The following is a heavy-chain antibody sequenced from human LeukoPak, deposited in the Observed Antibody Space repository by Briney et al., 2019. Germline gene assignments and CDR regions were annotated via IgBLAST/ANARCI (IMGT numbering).Heavy chain of an antibody. V-gene: IGHV4-34*01. Sequence: SETLSLTCAVYGGSFSGYYWSWIRQPPGKGLEWIGEINHSGSTNYNPSLKSRVTISVDTSKNQFSLKLSSVTAADTAVYYWARGINWNAYWYFDLWGRGTLVTVSS. CDR2: INHSGST. CDR3: ARGINWNAYWYFDL. CDR1: GGSFSGYY. J-gene: IGHJ2*01. D-gene: IGHD1-1*01.